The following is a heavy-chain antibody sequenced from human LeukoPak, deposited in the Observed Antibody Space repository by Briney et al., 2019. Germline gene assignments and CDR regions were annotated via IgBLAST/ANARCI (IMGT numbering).Heavy chain of an antibody. D-gene: IGHD1-7*01. V-gene: IGHV4-59*01. CDR3: ARDRGGTTGWFDP. CDR2: IYYSGST. Sequence: SETLSLTCSVSGGSISTYYWSWIPQPPGKGLEWIGYIYYSGSTNYNPSLKSRVTISVDTSKNQFSLKLSSVTAANTAVYYCARDRGGTTGWFDPWGQGTLVTVSS. J-gene: IGHJ5*02. CDR1: GGSISTYY.